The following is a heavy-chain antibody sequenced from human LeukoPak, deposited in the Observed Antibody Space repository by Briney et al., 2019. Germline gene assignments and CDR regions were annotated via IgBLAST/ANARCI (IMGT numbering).Heavy chain of an antibody. CDR3: ARTQLLGGAAAGINDY. CDR1: GGSMSNIYY. CDR2: IYTSGST. V-gene: IGHV4-4*07. D-gene: IGHD6-13*01. Sequence: SEALSLTCSVSGGSMSNIYYWGWIRQPPGKGLEWIGRIYTSGSTNYNPSLKSRVTMSVDTSKNQFSLKLSSVTAADTAVYYCARTQLLGGAAAGINDYWGQGTLVTVSS. J-gene: IGHJ4*02.